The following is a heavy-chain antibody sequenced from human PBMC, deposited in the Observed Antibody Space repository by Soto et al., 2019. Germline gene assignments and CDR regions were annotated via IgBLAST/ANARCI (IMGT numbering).Heavy chain of an antibody. CDR2: IYRSGTT. D-gene: IGHD3-22*01. CDR1: GGSVSSGSYY. V-gene: IGHV4-61*01. J-gene: IGHJ4*02. CDR3: ERGEIIYDGTGSQSFYFDY. Sequence: SETLSLTCTVSGGSVSSGSYYWSWIRQPPGKGLEWIGYIYRSGTTNYNPSLKSRVTISVDTSKSQFSLKLTSVTAADTAVYYCERGEIIYDGTGSQSFYFDYWGQGTLVTVSS.